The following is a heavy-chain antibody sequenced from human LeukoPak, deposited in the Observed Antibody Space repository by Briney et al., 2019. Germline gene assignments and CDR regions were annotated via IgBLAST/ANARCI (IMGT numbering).Heavy chain of an antibody. CDR1: GYTFTSYG. CDR2: ISAYNGNT. J-gene: IGHJ5*02. CDR3: ARDKESASVRGVMRVFENWFDP. V-gene: IGHV1-18*01. D-gene: IGHD3-10*01. Sequence: ASVKVSCKASGYTFTSYGISWVRQAPGQGLEWMGWISAYNGNTNYAQKLQGRVTMTTDTSTSTAYMELSSLRSEDTAVYYCARDKESASVRGVMRVFENWFDPWGQGTLVTVSS.